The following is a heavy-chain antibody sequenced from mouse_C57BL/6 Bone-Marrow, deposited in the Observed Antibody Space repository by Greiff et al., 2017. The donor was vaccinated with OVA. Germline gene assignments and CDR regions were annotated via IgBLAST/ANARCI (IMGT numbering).Heavy chain of an antibody. Sequence: EAKVVESGGGLVKPGGSLKLSCAASGFPFSSYAMSWVRQTPEKRLEWVATISGGGSSTYYPANVKGRFTISRDNAKNNLYLQMSHLKSADTAMYYCASGVTVVACTNGGQGTSLTVSS. CDR2: ISGGGSST. V-gene: IGHV5-4*03. CDR1: GFPFSSYA. D-gene: IGHD1-1*01. J-gene: IGHJ2*02. CDR3: ASGVTVVACTN.